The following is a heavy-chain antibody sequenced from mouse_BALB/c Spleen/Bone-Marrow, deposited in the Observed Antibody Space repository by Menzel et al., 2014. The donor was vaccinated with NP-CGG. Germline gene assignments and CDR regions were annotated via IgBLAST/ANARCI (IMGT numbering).Heavy chain of an antibody. CDR2: IGAGGSS. CDR1: GFSLTSYG. D-gene: IGHD2-10*01. CDR3: AIAYFGNYNYYFDY. V-gene: IGHV2-9*02. Sequence: VKLQESGPGLVAPSKSLPTTCTVSGFSLTSYGVHWVRQPPGKGLEWRGIIGAGGSSNYNSALMSRLSISKDNSKSQVFLKMNSLQTDDTAMYFCAIAYFGNYNYYFDYWGQGTTLTVSS. J-gene: IGHJ2*01.